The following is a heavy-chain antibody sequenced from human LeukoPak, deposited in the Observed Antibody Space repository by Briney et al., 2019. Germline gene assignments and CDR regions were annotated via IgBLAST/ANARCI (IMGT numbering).Heavy chain of an antibody. J-gene: IGHJ6*03. CDR2: IYTSGST. V-gene: IGHV4-4*07. Sequence: SETLSLTCTVSGGSISSYYWSWIRQPAGKGLEWIGRIYTSGSTNYNPSLKSRVTMSVDTSKNQFSLKLSSVTAADTAVYYCARESVTTSYYYYYMDVWAKGPRSPSP. D-gene: IGHD4-17*01. CDR3: ARESVTTSYYYYYMDV. CDR1: GGSISSYY.